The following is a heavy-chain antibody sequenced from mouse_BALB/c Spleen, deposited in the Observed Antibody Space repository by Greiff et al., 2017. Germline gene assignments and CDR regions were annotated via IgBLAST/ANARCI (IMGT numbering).Heavy chain of an antibody. V-gene: IGHV1-69*02. CDR1: GYTFTSYW. D-gene: IGHD3-2*01. CDR2: IYPSDSYT. Sequence: VQLQQPGAELVRPGASVKLSCKASGYTFTSYWINWVKQRPGQGLEWIGNIYPSDSYTNYNQKFKDKDTLTVDKSSSTSYLQLSSPTSEDSAVYYCTLDSSGDYWGQGTTLTVSS. CDR3: TLDSSGDY. J-gene: IGHJ2*01.